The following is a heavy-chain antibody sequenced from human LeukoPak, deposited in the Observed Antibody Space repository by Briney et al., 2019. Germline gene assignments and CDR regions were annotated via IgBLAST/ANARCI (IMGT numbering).Heavy chain of an antibody. D-gene: IGHD6-13*01. Sequence: ASVKVSCKASGYTFNGYYMHWVRQAPGQGIEWMGWINPNSGGTNYAQEFQGRVTMTRDTSISTAYMELSRLRSDNTAVYYCARDAREQQLNYCGQGTLVTVSS. CDR3: ARDAREQQLNY. CDR1: GYTFNGYY. CDR2: INPNSGGT. V-gene: IGHV1-2*02. J-gene: IGHJ4*02.